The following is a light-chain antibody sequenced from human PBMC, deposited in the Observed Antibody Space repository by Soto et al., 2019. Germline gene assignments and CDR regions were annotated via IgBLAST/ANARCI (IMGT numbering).Light chain of an antibody. J-gene: IGKJ1*01. Sequence: DLQMTQSPSTLSASVGDRVTITCRASQSCRNSLAWYQQKAGKAPTLLIYDASTLQSGVPSRFSGSGSGTEFSLTISSLQHEDFATYYCLCYITYPWTFGQGTKGDIK. V-gene: IGKV1-5*01. CDR1: QSCRNS. CDR3: LCYITYPWT. CDR2: DAS.